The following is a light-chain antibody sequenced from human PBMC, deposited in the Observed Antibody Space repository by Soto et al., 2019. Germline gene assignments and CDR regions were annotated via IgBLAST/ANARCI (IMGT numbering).Light chain of an antibody. CDR1: QSVSSN. CDR3: QQYNNWPVT. CDR2: DAS. V-gene: IGKV3-15*01. Sequence: EIVMTQSPATLSVSPGERATLSCRASQSVSSNLAWYQQKPGQAPRLLIYDASTRATGIPARFSGSGSGTEFTLPISSLQSEDFAVYYCQQYNNWPVTFGPATKVDIK. J-gene: IGKJ3*01.